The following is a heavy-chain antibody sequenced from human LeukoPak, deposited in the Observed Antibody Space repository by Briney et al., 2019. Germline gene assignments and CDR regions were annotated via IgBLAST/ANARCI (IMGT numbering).Heavy chain of an antibody. CDR2: ISAYNGNT. V-gene: IGHV1-18*01. D-gene: IGHD5-18*01. Sequence: ASVKVSCKASGYTFTSYGISWVRQAPGQGLEWMGWISAYNGNTNYAQKLQGRVTMTTDTSTDTAYMELSSLRSEDTAVYYCATRGGYSYGYRYYYYGMDVWGQGTTVTVS. CDR1: GYTFTSYG. CDR3: ATRGGYSYGYRYYYYGMDV. J-gene: IGHJ6*02.